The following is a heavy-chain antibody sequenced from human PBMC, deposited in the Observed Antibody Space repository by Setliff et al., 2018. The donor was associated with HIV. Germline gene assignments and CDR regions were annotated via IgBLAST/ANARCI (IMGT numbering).Heavy chain of an antibody. CDR1: GGSFSNYY. CDR2: LSPSGTT. Sequence: SETLSLTCTVYGGSFSNYYTNWIRQPPGKGLEWIGELSPSGTTRSNPSLQSRVTITLDTSNNQFSLKLTSVTAADTAMYYCASFFVTTVTNQDYWGQGTPVTVSS. J-gene: IGHJ4*02. CDR3: ASFFVTTVTNQDY. D-gene: IGHD4-17*01. V-gene: IGHV4-34*01.